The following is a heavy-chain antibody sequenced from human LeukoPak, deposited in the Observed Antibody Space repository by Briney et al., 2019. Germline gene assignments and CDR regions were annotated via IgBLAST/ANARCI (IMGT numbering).Heavy chain of an antibody. D-gene: IGHD6-6*01. V-gene: IGHV3-23*01. CDR3: AKWSIAARLGLY. CDR1: GFTFSSYA. J-gene: IGHJ4*02. CDR2: ISGSGGST. Sequence: GGSLRLSCAASGFTFSSYAMSWVRQAPGKGLEWVSAISGSGGSTYYADSVKGRFAISRDNSKNTLYLQMNSLRAEDTAVYYCAKWSIAARLGLYWGQGTLVTVSS.